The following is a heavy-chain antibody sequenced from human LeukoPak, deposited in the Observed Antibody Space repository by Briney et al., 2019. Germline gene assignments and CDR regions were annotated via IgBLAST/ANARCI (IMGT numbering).Heavy chain of an antibody. CDR3: AKPKRGYFDWLLLFDY. Sequence: GRSLRLSCAASGFTFSSYGMHWVRQAPGKGLEWVAVISYDGSNKYYADSVKGRFTISRDNSKNTLYLQMNSLRAEDTAVYYCAKPKRGYFDWLLLFDYWGQGTLVTVSS. CDR2: ISYDGSNK. J-gene: IGHJ4*02. D-gene: IGHD3-9*01. V-gene: IGHV3-30*18. CDR1: GFTFSSYG.